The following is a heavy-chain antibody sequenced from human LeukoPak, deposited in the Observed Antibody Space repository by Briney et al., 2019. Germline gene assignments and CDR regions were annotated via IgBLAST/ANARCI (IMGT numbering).Heavy chain of an antibody. CDR1: GFNFGDNS. CDR3: AKDVYGSGRGV. D-gene: IGHD3-10*01. CDR2: ISGSGGST. J-gene: IGHJ6*02. Sequence: PGRSLRLSCTGSGFNFGDNSVGWFRQAPGKGLEWVSAISGSGGSTYCADSVKGRFTISRDNSKNTLYLQMNSLRAEDTAVYYCAKDVYGSGRGVWGQGTTVTVSS. V-gene: IGHV3-23*01.